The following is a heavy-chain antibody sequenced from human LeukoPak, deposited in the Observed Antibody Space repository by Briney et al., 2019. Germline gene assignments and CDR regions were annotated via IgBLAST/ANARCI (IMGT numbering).Heavy chain of an antibody. J-gene: IGHJ4*02. V-gene: IGHV3-23*01. Sequence: QTGGSLRLSCAASGFTFSSYAMSWVRQAPGKGLEWVSAISGSRGSTYYADSVKGRFTISRDNSKNTLNLQMNSLRAEDTAVYYCAKGGYCSSTSCYPLFYYFDYWGQGTLVTVSS. CDR2: ISGSRGST. CDR3: AKGGYCSSTSCYPLFYYFDY. D-gene: IGHD2-2*01. CDR1: GFTFSSYA.